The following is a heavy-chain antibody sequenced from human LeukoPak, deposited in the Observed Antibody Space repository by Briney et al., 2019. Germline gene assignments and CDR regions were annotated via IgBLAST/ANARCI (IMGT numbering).Heavy chain of an antibody. CDR2: INPNSGGT. CDR3: ARGVAGVNTHWFDP. V-gene: IGHV1-2*02. CDR1: GYTFTGYC. Sequence: ASVKVSCKASGYTFTGYCMHGVRQAPGQGLEWMGWINPNSGGTNYAQKFQGRVTMTRDTSISTAYMELSRLRSDDTAVYYCARGVAGVNTHWFDPWGQGTLVTVSS. D-gene: IGHD6-19*01. J-gene: IGHJ5*02.